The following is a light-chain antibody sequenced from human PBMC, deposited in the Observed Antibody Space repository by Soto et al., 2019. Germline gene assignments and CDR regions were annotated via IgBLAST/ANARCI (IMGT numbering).Light chain of an antibody. J-gene: IGLJ1*01. Sequence: QSVLTQPASVSGSPGQSITISCTGTSSDVGGYNYVSWYQQHPGKAPKLMIYEVSNRPSGVSNRFSGSKSGNTASLTISGLKDEDEADYYCSSFTSSSTYGFGTGTKVTVL. CDR1: SSDVGGYNY. CDR2: EVS. V-gene: IGLV2-14*01. CDR3: SSFTSSSTYG.